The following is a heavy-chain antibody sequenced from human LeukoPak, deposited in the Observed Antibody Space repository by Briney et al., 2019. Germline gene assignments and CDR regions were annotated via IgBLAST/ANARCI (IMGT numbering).Heavy chain of an antibody. CDR1: GFSFGSYG. Sequence: GGSLRLSCAASGFSFGSYGLSWVRQTPGKGLQWVSYISGNGGTTHYADSVEGRFTISRDNAKNSLYLQMSSLRAEDTAVYYCARDLDSGNYFFAYWGQGTPVTVSS. CDR3: ARDLDSGNYFFAY. J-gene: IGHJ4*02. CDR2: ISGNGGTT. D-gene: IGHD3-22*01. V-gene: IGHV3-48*04.